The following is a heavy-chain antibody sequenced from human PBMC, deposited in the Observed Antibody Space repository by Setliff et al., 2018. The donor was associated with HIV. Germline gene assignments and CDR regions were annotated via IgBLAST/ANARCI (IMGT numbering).Heavy chain of an antibody. J-gene: IGHJ4*02. V-gene: IGHV4-31*03. Sequence: SETLSLTCTVSGGSISSGGYYWSWIRQHPGKGLEWIGYIYYSGSTYYNPSLESRVTISVDTSKNQFSLKLSSVTAADTAVYYCAREFGPHDSTGYWGQGTLVTVSS. CDR1: GGSISSGGYY. CDR2: IYYSGST. CDR3: AREFGPHDSTGY. D-gene: IGHD3-22*01.